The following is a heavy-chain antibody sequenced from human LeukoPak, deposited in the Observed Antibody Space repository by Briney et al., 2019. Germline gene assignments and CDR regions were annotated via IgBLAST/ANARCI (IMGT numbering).Heavy chain of an antibody. CDR2: ISGSGGST. V-gene: IGHV3-23*01. D-gene: IGHD6-13*01. CDR3: ASSRRRIAAAGQGGVDY. J-gene: IGHJ4*02. CDR1: GFTFSSYA. Sequence: GGSLRLSCAASGFTFSSYAMSWVRQAPGKGLEWVSAISGSGGSTYYADSVKGRFTISRDNSKNTLYLQMNSLRAEDTAVYYCASSRRRIAAAGQGGVDYWGQGTLVTVSS.